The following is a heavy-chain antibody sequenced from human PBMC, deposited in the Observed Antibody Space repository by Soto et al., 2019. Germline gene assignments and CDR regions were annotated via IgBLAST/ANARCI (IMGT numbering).Heavy chain of an antibody. Sequence: QVQLVEPGGGVVQPGRSLRLSCAASGFTFSSYGMHWVRQAPGKGLEWVAVISYDGSNKYYADSVKGRFTISRDNSKNTLYLQMNSLRAEDTAVYYCAKRPRGSSGWTLPFDYWGQGTLVTVSS. CDR3: AKRPRGSSGWTLPFDY. J-gene: IGHJ4*02. CDR1: GFTFSSYG. CDR2: ISYDGSNK. D-gene: IGHD6-19*01. V-gene: IGHV3-30*18.